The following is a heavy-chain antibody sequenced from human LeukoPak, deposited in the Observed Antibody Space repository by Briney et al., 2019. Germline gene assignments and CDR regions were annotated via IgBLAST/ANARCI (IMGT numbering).Heavy chain of an antibody. V-gene: IGHV3-7*01. D-gene: IGHD3-9*01. J-gene: IGHJ5*02. Sequence: SGGSLRLSCAASGFTFSSFWMSWVRQGPGKGLEWVANIKQDGSEKYYADSVKGRFTISRDNAKNSLYLQMNSLRAEDTAVYYCARYYDISRRSDPWGQGTLVTVSS. CDR1: GFTFSSFW. CDR3: ARYYDISRRSDP. CDR2: IKQDGSEK.